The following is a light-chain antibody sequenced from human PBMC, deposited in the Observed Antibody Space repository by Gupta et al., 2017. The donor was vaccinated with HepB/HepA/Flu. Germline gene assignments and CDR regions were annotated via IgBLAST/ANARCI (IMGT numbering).Light chain of an antibody. CDR2: SDN. CDR3: AAWDDNLNGWV. CDR1: SSSIGTNP. Sequence: QSILTQPPSASGTPGQRLTISCSGISSSIGTNPVDWFQQFPGTAPKLLIYSDNLRPSGVPDRFSGSKSGTSASLAISGLQSEDEADYYCAAWDDNLNGWVFGGGTKLTVL. J-gene: IGLJ3*02. V-gene: IGLV1-44*01.